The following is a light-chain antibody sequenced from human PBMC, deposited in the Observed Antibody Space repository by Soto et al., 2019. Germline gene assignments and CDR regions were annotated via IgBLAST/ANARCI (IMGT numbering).Light chain of an antibody. CDR1: QSVSSRY. V-gene: IGKV3-20*01. CDR2: SAS. J-gene: IGKJ2*01. CDR3: QQYITSPPMYT. Sequence: ETVLTQSPGTLSLSPGERATLSCRASQSVSSRYLAWYQQKPGQAPRLLIYSASNRATGIPDRFSASGSGTEFTLTISRLEPEDFAVYYCQQYITSPPMYTFGQGTKLEIK.